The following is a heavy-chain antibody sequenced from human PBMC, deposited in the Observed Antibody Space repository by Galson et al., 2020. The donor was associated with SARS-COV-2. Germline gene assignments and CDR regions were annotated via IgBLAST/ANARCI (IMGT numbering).Heavy chain of an antibody. J-gene: IGHJ2*01. Sequence: SVKVSCKASGGTFSSYAISWVRQAPGQGLEWMGGIIPIFGTANYAQKFQGRVTITADESTSTAYMELSSLRSEDTAVYYCATGGYCSGGSCYRNWYFDLWGRGTLVTVSS. D-gene: IGHD2-15*01. CDR3: ATGGYCSGGSCYRNWYFDL. V-gene: IGHV1-69*13. CDR2: IIPIFGTA. CDR1: GGTFSSYA.